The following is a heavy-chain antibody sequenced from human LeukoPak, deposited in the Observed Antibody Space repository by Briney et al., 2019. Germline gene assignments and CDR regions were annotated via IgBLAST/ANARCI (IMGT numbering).Heavy chain of an antibody. D-gene: IGHD3-3*01. V-gene: IGHV1-2*06. CDR1: GYTFTGYY. CDR2: INPNGGGT. J-gene: IGHJ4*02. Sequence: GASVKVSCKASGYTFTGYYIHWVRQAPGQGLEWMGRINPNGGGTNYAQKFQGRVTMTSDTSISTAYMELSRLKSDDTALYYCARERKITIFGVACDFWGQGTLVTVSS. CDR3: ARERKITIFGVACDF.